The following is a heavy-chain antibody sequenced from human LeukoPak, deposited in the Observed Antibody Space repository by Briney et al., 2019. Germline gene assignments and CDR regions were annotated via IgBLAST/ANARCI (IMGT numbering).Heavy chain of an antibody. CDR3: ATYRQVLLPFES. J-gene: IGHJ4*02. CDR1: GFPFSYYG. D-gene: IGHD2-8*02. CDR2: IRFDGDDT. Sequence: GGSLRLSCAASGFPFSYYGFHWVRQAPGKGLEWVAFIRFDGDDTYYSESVKGRFTISRDTSRSTLYLQMNSLRAEDTAIYYCATYRQVLLPFESWGQGTLVTVSS. V-gene: IGHV3-30*02.